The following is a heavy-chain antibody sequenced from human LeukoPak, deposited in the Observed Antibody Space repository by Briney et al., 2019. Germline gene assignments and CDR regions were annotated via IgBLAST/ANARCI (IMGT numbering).Heavy chain of an antibody. CDR1: GFSFSSYG. V-gene: IGHV3-33*03. CDR2: ISYDGKNI. Sequence: PGGSLRLSCAAFGFSFSSYGFHWVRQAPGKGLEWVSAISYDGKNIHYTDSVKGRFTISTRSTVYLQMNSLRVEDTAVYYCAKTYSRESGYDFFFHYWGQGTRVTVSS. J-gene: IGHJ4*02. CDR3: AKTYSRESGYDFFFHY. D-gene: IGHD5-12*01.